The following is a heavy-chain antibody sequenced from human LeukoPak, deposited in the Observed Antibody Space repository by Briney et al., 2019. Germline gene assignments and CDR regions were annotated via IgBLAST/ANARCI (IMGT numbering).Heavy chain of an antibody. Sequence: QPGGSLRLSCAASGFTFSNYGMNWVRQAPGKGLEWVSYISSSSSNIDYADSVKGRFTISRDNSKNTLYLQMNSLRAEDTAVYYCARRAGGYSHPYDYWGQGTLVTVSS. D-gene: IGHD4-23*01. CDR1: GFTFSNYG. J-gene: IGHJ4*02. CDR3: ARRAGGYSHPYDY. V-gene: IGHV3-48*01. CDR2: ISSSSSNI.